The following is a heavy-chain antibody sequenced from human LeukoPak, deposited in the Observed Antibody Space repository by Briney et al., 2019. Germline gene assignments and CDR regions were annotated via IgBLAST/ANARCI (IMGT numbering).Heavy chain of an antibody. CDR3: ARRVVVITSTGSLAP. J-gene: IGHJ5*02. D-gene: IGHD2-15*01. Sequence: SETLSLACGVSGGSFSGYYWSWIRQPPGKGLEWIGEINHSGTTNYNPSLKSRVTISVDTSKNQFSLKLTSVTAADTAVYYCARRVVVITSTGSLAPWGQGILVTVSS. CDR1: GGSFSGYY. V-gene: IGHV4-34*01. CDR2: INHSGTT.